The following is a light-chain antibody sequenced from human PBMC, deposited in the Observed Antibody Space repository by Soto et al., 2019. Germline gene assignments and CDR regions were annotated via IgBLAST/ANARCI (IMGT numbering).Light chain of an antibody. CDR1: QSVTKNY. CDR2: GAS. CDR3: QQYVGLPRT. Sequence: EIVLTQSPATLSLSPGERVTLSCRASQSVTKNYLAWFQQKRGQAPRVLIYGASNRATGIPDRFSGSGSGTDFTLTISRLEPEDFAVYYCQQYVGLPRTFGQGTKVEIK. V-gene: IGKV3-20*01. J-gene: IGKJ1*01.